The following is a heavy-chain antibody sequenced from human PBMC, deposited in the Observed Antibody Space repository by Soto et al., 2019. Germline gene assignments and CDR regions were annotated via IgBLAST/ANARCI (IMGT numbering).Heavy chain of an antibody. Sequence: PGESLKISCKGSGYSFTSYWIGWVRQMPGKGLEWMGIIYPGDSDTRYSPSFQGQVTISADKSISTAYLQWSSLKASDTAMYYCARPRAAAGTLLDYYYYGMDVWGQGTTVTVSS. CDR1: GYSFTSYW. CDR2: IYPGDSDT. CDR3: ARPRAAAGTLLDYYYYGMDV. J-gene: IGHJ6*02. D-gene: IGHD6-13*01. V-gene: IGHV5-51*01.